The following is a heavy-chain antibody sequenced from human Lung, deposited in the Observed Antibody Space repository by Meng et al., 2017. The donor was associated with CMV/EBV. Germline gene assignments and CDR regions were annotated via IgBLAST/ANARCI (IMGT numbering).Heavy chain of an antibody. CDR3: TRVGTYYYDSSGYYLREEGYFDY. Sequence: GGSXRLXCTASGFTFGGYAMSWVRQAPGKGLEWVGFIRSKAYGGTTEYAASVKGRFTISRDDSKSIAYLQMNSLKTEDTAVYYCTRVGTYYYDSSGYYLREEGYFDYWXQGTLVTVSS. J-gene: IGHJ4*02. D-gene: IGHD3-22*01. CDR2: IRSKAYGGTT. V-gene: IGHV3-49*04. CDR1: GFTFGGYA.